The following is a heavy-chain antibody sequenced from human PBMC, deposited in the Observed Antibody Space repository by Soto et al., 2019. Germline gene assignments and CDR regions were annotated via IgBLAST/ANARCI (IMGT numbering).Heavy chain of an antibody. Sequence: QVQLQESGPGLVKPSETLSLTCTVSGGSISSYYWSWIRQPPGKGLEWIGYIYYSGSTNYNPSLKSRVTISVDTSKNQFSLKLSSVTAADTAVYYCARDGSPPSRGYFDYWGQGTLVTVSS. D-gene: IGHD2-2*03. CDR2: IYYSGST. CDR1: GGSISSYY. J-gene: IGHJ4*02. CDR3: ARDGSPPSRGYFDY. V-gene: IGHV4-59*01.